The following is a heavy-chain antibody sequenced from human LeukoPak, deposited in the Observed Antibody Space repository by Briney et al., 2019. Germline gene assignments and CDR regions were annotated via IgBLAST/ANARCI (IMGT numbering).Heavy chain of an antibody. CDR2: IWYDGSNK. Sequence: GRSLRLSCAASGFTVSSNYMSWVRQAPGKGLEWVAVIWYDGSNKYYVDSVKGRFTISRDNSKNTLYLQMNSLRAEDTAVYYCARGAYGSGTYHDFDIWGQGTMVTVSS. J-gene: IGHJ3*02. D-gene: IGHD3-10*01. CDR3: ARGAYGSGTYHDFDI. CDR1: GFTVSSNY. V-gene: IGHV3-33*08.